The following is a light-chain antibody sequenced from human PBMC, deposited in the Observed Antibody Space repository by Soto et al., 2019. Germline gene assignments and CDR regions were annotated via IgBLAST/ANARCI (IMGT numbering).Light chain of an antibody. Sequence: EMVLTQSPGTLSVSLGERATLSCRASQSVSIHLAWYQQKPGQAPRLLIYGTSNRATGIPDRFSGSGSGTDFSLTISSLEPGDLAVYYCQQYGSSPRTFGQGTKVDIK. J-gene: IGKJ1*01. CDR2: GTS. V-gene: IGKV3-20*01. CDR1: QSVSIH. CDR3: QQYGSSPRT.